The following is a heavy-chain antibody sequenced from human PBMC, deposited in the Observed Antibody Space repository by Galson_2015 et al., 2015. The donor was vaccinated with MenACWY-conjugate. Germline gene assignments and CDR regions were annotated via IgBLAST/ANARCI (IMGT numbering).Heavy chain of an antibody. Sequence: SLRLSCAVSGFTFRNYWMTWVRQAPGKGLEWVASIKKDGSEKYYVDSVKGRFTISRDNTKNSMYLEMNSLRAEDTAVYYCAKVPVSGGYYNGMDVWGQGTTVTVSS. CDR3: AKVPVSGGYYNGMDV. J-gene: IGHJ6*02. CDR1: GFTFRNYW. V-gene: IGHV3-7*03. CDR2: IKKDGSEK. D-gene: IGHD2-15*01.